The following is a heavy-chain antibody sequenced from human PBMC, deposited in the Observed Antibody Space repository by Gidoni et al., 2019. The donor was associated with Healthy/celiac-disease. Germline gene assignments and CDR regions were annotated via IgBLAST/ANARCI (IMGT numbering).Heavy chain of an antibody. D-gene: IGHD6-13*01. CDR1: GFTFSSYA. J-gene: IGHJ6*03. CDR2: ISGSGGST. Sequence: EVQLLESGGGLVQPGGSLRLSCAASGFTFSSYAMSWVRQAPGTGLGWVSAISGSGGSTYYADAVKGRFTISRENSKNTLYLQMNSLRAEDTAVYYCAKTGYSSSWDSYYYYYYMDVWGKGTTVTVSS. V-gene: IGHV3-23*01. CDR3: AKTGYSSSWDSYYYYYYMDV.